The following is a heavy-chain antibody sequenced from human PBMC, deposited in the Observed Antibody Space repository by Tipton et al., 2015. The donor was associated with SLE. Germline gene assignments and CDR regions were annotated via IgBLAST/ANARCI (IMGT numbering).Heavy chain of an antibody. Sequence: TLSLSCAVYGVSFSGYYWSWIRQPPGKGLEWIGEINHSGSTNYNPSLKSRVTISVDTSKNQFSLKLSSVTAADTAVYYCSASITIFGVADYWGQGTLVTVSS. CDR1: GVSFSGYY. D-gene: IGHD3-3*01. CDR2: INHSGST. J-gene: IGHJ4*02. CDR3: SASITIFGVADY. V-gene: IGHV4-34*01.